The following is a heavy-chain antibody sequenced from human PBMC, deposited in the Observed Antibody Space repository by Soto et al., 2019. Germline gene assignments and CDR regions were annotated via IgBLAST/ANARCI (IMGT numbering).Heavy chain of an antibody. V-gene: IGHV3-33*01. J-gene: IGHJ4*02. CDR2: IWYDASKQ. D-gene: IGHD2-15*01. CDR1: GFSFSVYG. Sequence: GGSLRICCETSGFSFSVYGMHWVRQAPGKGLEWVAVIWYDASKQFYAASVEGRFTISRDNSKAILYLQMNSLRAEDTAVYYCAAWAEGATEVHWGQGTLVTVSS. CDR3: AAWAEGATEVH.